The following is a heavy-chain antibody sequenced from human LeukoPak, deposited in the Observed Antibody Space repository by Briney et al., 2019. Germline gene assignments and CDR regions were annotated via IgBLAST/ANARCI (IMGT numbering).Heavy chain of an antibody. CDR2: INQDGSWT. Sequence: GGSLRLSCEASGFTFREVWMSWVRRAPGKGLEWLGNINQDGSWTGYVDSVRGRFTFSRDNSKNSLYLQRHSLRSEDTAVYYCAKYLSRCFDAWGQGALVTVSS. D-gene: IGHD2-2*02. CDR3: AKYLSRCFDA. V-gene: IGHV3-7*03. CDR1: GFTFREVW. J-gene: IGHJ5*02.